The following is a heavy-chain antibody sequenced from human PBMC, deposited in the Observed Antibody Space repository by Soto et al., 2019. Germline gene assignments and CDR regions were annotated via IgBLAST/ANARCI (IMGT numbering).Heavy chain of an antibody. CDR3: ERWLWFGESLSDY. J-gene: IGHJ4*02. V-gene: IGHV4-34*01. CDR2: INHSGGT. CDR1: GGSFSGYY. D-gene: IGHD3-10*01. Sequence: QVQLQQWGAGLLKPSETLSLTCVVYGGSFSGYYWTWIRQPPGKGLEWIGEINHSGGTNYNPYLKSRDTRSVDTSKNQFSRRLTSVTAADAAVYSCERWLWFGESLSDYWGQGTLVTVSS.